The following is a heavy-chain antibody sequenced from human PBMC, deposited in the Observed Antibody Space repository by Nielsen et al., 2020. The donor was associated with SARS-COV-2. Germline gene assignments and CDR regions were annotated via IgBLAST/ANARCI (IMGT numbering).Heavy chain of an antibody. V-gene: IGHV3-48*02. Sequence: GASLKISCTASGFALSASGMDWVRPAPGGGLELLAHIRMSDGATQYADSVSGRFTISRDNAKNSLYLQMNSLRDEETAVYFCAKELEVCCHYMDVWGKGTTVTVSS. D-gene: IGHD5/OR15-5a*01. J-gene: IGHJ6*03. CDR1: GFALSASG. CDR2: IRMSDGAT. CDR3: AKELEVCCHYMDV.